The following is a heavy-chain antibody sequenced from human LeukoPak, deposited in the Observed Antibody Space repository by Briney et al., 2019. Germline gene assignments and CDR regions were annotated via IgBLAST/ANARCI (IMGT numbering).Heavy chain of an antibody. J-gene: IGHJ3*02. CDR1: GGSISSSSYY. V-gene: IGHV4-39*01. CDR3: ARPSGSSWYGGGFDI. D-gene: IGHD6-13*01. CDR2: IYYSGST. Sequence: SETLSLSCTVSGGSISSSSYYWGWIRQSPGKGLEWIGTIYYSGSTYYNPSLKSRVIISVDTSKNQFSLKLSSVTAADTAVYYCARPSGSSWYGGGFDIWGQGTMVTVSS.